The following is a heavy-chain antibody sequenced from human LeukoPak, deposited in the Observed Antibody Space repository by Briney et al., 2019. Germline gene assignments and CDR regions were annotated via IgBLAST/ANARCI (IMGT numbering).Heavy chain of an antibody. J-gene: IGHJ4*02. CDR3: ATQTTSSFLGEYYFDY. V-gene: IGHV1-69*05. Sequence: RASVKVSCKASGGTFSSDAFGWVRQAPGQGLEWMGPTIPFFGVANYAPKFQGRVTITTDESTGTAYMELSSLSSDDTAVYYCATQTTSSFLGEYYFDYWGQGTLVTVSS. D-gene: IGHD1-7*01. CDR1: GGTFSSDA. CDR2: TIPFFGVA.